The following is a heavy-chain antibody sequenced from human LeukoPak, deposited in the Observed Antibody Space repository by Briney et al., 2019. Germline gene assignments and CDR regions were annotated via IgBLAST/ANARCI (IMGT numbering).Heavy chain of an antibody. CDR2: IWYDGSNK. CDR1: GFTFSNYG. CDR3: AVHCSSSSCPPDY. Sequence: GGSLRLSCAASGFTFSNYGMHRVRRAPGKGLEWVAVIWYDGSNKYYADSVKGRFTISRDNSKNTLYLQMNSLRAEDTAVYYCAVHCSSSSCPPDYWGQGTLVTVSS. V-gene: IGHV3-33*01. D-gene: IGHD2-2*01. J-gene: IGHJ4*02.